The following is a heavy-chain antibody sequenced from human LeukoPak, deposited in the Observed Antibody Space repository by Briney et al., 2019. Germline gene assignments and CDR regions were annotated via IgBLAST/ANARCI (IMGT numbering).Heavy chain of an antibody. CDR2: INPNSGGT. Sequence: ASVKVSCKASGYTFTGYYMHWVRQAPGQGLEWMGWINPNSGGTNYAQKFQGRVTMTRDTSISTAYMELSRLRSDDTAVYYCATSSYYDFWSGYSEWGQGTLVTVSS. CDR3: ATSSYYDFWSGYSE. CDR1: GYTFTGYY. J-gene: IGHJ4*02. V-gene: IGHV1-2*02. D-gene: IGHD3-3*01.